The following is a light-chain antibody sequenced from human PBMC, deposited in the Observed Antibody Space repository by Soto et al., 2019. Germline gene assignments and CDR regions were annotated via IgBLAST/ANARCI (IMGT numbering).Light chain of an antibody. Sequence: SYELTQPPSVSVAPGKTARVSCGGNNIGSKSAHWYQQKPGQAPVLVIYYDTTRPSGIPERFSGSNSGTTATLTISRVEAGDEADYYCQVWDTSDNHIIFGGGTKLTVL. CDR1: NIGSKS. V-gene: IGLV3-21*04. CDR2: YDT. J-gene: IGLJ2*01. CDR3: QVWDTSDNHII.